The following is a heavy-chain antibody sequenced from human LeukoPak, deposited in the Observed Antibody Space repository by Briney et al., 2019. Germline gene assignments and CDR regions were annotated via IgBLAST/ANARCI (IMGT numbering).Heavy chain of an antibody. D-gene: IGHD4-17*01. CDR3: ARAPPRLREPKFDD. J-gene: IGHJ4*02. CDR1: GGSFSGYY. V-gene: IGHV4-34*01. Sequence: SETLSLTCAVYGGSFSGYYWSWIRQPPGKGLEWIGEINHSGSTNYNPSLKSRVTISVDTSKNQFSLKLSSVTAADTAVYYCARAPPRLREPKFDDWGQGTLVTVSS. CDR2: INHSGST.